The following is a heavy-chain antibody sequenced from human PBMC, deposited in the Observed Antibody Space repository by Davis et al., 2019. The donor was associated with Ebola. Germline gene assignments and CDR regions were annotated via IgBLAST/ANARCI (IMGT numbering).Heavy chain of an antibody. V-gene: IGHV4-34*01. D-gene: IGHD3-3*01. J-gene: IGHJ4*02. CDR2: INHSGST. CDR3: ARRVRFLETFDY. CDR1: GGSFSGYY. Sequence: SETLSLTCAAYGGSFSGYYWSWIRQPPGKGLEWIGEINHSGSTNYNPSLKSRVTISVDTSKNQFSLKLSSVTAADTAVYYCARRVRFLETFDYWGQGTLVTVSS.